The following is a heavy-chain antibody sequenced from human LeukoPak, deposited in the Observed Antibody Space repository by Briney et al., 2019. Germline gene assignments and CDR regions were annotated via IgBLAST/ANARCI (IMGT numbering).Heavy chain of an antibody. J-gene: IGHJ5*02. D-gene: IGHD2-15*01. CDR3: ARQQCSGGSCYSRAIWFDP. CDR1: GGSISSSSYY. CDR2: IYYTGNT. V-gene: IGHV4-39*01. Sequence: SESLSLTCSVSGGSISSSSYYWGWIRQPPGKGLAWIASIYYTGNTYYKPSLKGRVKLSFDTSKNHFPLKLRSVTASYTALYYCARQQCSGGSCYSRAIWFDPWGQGTLVTVSS.